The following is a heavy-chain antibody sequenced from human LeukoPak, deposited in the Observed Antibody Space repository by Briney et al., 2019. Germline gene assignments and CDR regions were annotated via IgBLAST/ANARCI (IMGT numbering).Heavy chain of an antibody. CDR3: AKGPITAAGPYTFDY. CDR2: ISWNSGSI. CDR1: GFTFDDYA. J-gene: IGHJ4*02. V-gene: IGHV3-9*01. D-gene: IGHD6-13*01. Sequence: PGRSLRLSCAASGFTFDDYAMHWVRQAPGKGLEWVSGISWNSGSIGYADSVKGRFTISRDNAKNSLYLQMNSLRAEDTALYYCAKGPITAAGPYTFDYWGQGTLVTVSS.